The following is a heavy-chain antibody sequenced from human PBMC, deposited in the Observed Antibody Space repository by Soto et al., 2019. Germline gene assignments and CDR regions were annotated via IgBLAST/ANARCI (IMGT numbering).Heavy chain of an antibody. J-gene: IGHJ4*02. V-gene: IGHV4-39*01. CDR2: IYYSGST. Sequence: QLQLQESGPGLVKPSETLSLTCTVSGGSISSSSYYWGWIRQPPGKGLEWIGSIYYSGSTYYNPSLKTRVTISGDTSKNQFSLKLSSVTAADTAVYYCARRLLTYCSGGSCYLFDYWGQGTLVTVSS. CDR1: GGSISSSSYY. CDR3: ARRLLTYCSGGSCYLFDY. D-gene: IGHD2-15*01.